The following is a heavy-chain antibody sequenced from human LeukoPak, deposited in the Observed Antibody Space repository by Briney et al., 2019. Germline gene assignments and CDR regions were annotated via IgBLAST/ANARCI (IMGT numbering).Heavy chain of an antibody. D-gene: IGHD4-23*01. J-gene: IGHJ3*02. V-gene: IGHV4-59*01. CDR3: AREKTTVVTPDDAFDI. Sequence: SETLSLTCTDSRGSISSYSWSWIRQPPGKGLEWIGYIYYSGSTNYNPSLKSRVTISVDTSKNQFSLKLSSVTAADTAVYYCAREKTTVVTPDDAFDIWGQGTMVTVSS. CDR1: RGSISSYS. CDR2: IYYSGST.